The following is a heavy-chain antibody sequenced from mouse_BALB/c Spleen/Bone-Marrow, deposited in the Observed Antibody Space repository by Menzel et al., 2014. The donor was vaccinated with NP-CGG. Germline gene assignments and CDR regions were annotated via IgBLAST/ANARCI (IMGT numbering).Heavy chain of an antibody. Sequence: VQRVESGAELVKPGASVRMSCKAFGYTFTTYPIEWMKQNHGKSLGWIGNFHPYNDDTKYNEKFKGKAKLTVEKSSSTVYLELSRLTSDDSAVYYCARGYGNWYFDVWGAGTTVTVSS. CDR1: GYTFTTYP. D-gene: IGHD2-10*02. V-gene: IGHV1-47*01. CDR3: ARGYGNWYFDV. J-gene: IGHJ1*01. CDR2: FHPYNDDT.